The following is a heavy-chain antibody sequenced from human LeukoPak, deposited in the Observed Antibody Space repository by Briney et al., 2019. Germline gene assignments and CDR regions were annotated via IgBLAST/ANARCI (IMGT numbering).Heavy chain of an antibody. CDR3: ATYSSSWYYFDY. CDR2: FDPEDGET. CDR1: GYTLTELS. V-gene: IGHV1-24*01. D-gene: IGHD6-13*01. J-gene: IGHJ4*02. Sequence: ASVKVSCKVSGYTLTELSMHWVRQAPGEGLEWMGGFDPEDGETIYAQKFQGRVTMTEDTSTDTAYMELSSLRSEDTAVYYCATYSSSWYYFDYWGQGTLVTVSS.